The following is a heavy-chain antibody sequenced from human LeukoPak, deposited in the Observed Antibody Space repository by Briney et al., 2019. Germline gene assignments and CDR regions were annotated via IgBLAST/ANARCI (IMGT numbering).Heavy chain of an antibody. CDR2: ISSSSSYR. CDR1: GFTFSRYS. CDR3: MSYAGRSDDY. J-gene: IGHJ4*02. V-gene: IGHV3-21*01. Sequence: PGGSLRLSCAASGFTFSRYSMNWVRQAPGKGLEWVSSISSSSSYRYYADSVKGRFTIYRDNAKNSLHLQMSSLRAEDTAVYYCMSYAGRSDDYWGQGTLVTVSS. D-gene: IGHD3-16*01.